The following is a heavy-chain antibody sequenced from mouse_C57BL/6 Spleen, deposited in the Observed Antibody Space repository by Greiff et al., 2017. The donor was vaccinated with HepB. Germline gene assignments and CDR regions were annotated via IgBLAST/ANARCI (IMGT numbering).Heavy chain of an antibody. Sequence: VHVKQSVAEPVRPGASVKLSLPASGFHIKNTYMHRVKQRAVQGLEVNGRIDPANGKTKYAPKFQGKATITADTTSNTAYLQLGSQTSENTAIYYCARVLNWFDYWGQGTTLTVSS. D-gene: IGHD4-1*01. CDR2: IDPANGKT. CDR1: GFHIKNTY. J-gene: IGHJ2*01. V-gene: IGHV14-3*01. CDR3: ARVLNWFDY.